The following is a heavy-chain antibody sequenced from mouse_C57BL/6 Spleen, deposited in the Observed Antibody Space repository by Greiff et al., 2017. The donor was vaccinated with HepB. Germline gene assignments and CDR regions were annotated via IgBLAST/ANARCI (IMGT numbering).Heavy chain of an antibody. D-gene: IGHD1-1*01. V-gene: IGHV1-81*01. J-gene: IGHJ4*01. CDR3: AFGKGVAMDY. CDR1: GYTFTSYG. CDR2: IYPRSGNT. Sequence: VKLMESGAELARPGASVKLSCKASGYTFTSYGISWVKQRTGQGLEWIGEIYPRSGNTYYNEKFKGKATLTADKSSSTAYMELRSLTSEDSAVYFCAFGKGVAMDYWGQGTSVTVSS.